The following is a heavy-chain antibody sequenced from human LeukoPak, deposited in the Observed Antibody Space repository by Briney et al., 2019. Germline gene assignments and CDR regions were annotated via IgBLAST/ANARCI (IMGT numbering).Heavy chain of an antibody. J-gene: IGHJ4*02. CDR2: IYYSGST. D-gene: IGHD1-26*01. V-gene: IGHV4-39*01. Sequence: SETLSLTCSVSGGSISSSSYYWGWIRQPPGKGLEWTGSIYYSGSTYYNPSLKSRVTISVDTSKNQFSLRLSSVTAADTAVYYCASWGATRHCFDYWGQGTLVTVSS. CDR3: ASWGATRHCFDY. CDR1: GGSISSSSYY.